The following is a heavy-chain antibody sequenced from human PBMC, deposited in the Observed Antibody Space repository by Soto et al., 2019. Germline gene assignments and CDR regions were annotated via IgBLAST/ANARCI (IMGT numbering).Heavy chain of an antibody. D-gene: IGHD2-21*01. CDR3: AKDSAFRKCGGDCYSGDDFDY. Sequence: EVQLLESGGGLVQPGGSLRLSCAASGFTFSSYAMSWVRQAPGKGLEWVSAISGSGGSTYYGDSVKGRFTISRDNSKNAQYLQRNSLRAEDTAVYYFAKDSAFRKCGGDCYSGDDFDYWGQGTLVTVAS. J-gene: IGHJ4*02. CDR1: GFTFSSYA. CDR2: ISGSGGST. V-gene: IGHV3-23*01.